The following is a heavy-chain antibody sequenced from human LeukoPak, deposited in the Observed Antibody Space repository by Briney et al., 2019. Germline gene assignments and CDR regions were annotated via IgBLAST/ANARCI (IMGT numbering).Heavy chain of an antibody. CDR2: IYYSGST. CDR3: ARVLPYNWNDGEVWFDP. D-gene: IGHD1-20*01. CDR1: GGSISSSSYY. V-gene: IGHV4-39*07. J-gene: IGHJ5*02. Sequence: SETLSLTCTVSGGSISSSSYYWGWIRQPPGKGLEWIGSIYYSGSTYYNPSLKSRVTISVDTSKNQFSLKLSSVTAADTAVYYCARVLPYNWNDGEVWFDPWGQGTLVTVSS.